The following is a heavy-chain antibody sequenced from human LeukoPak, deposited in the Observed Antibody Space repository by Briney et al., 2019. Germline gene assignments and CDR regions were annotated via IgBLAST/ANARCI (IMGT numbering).Heavy chain of an antibody. CDR1: GGSFSGYY. Sequence: SETLSLTCAVYGGSFSGYYWSWIRQPPGKGLEWIGEINHSGSTYYNPSLKSRVTISVDTSKNQFSLKLSSVTAADTAVYYCARVLTGYYDSSGYYYYYYYMDVWGKGTTVTVSS. V-gene: IGHV4-34*01. J-gene: IGHJ6*03. D-gene: IGHD3-22*01. CDR3: ARVLTGYYDSSGYYYYYYYMDV. CDR2: INHSGST.